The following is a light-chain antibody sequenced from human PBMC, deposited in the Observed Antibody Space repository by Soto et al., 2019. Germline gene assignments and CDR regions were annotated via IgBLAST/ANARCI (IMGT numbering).Light chain of an antibody. Sequence: QSALIQPASVSGSPGQSITISCTGTSSDVGGSNYVSWYQHHPHRAPKLLIYEVSYRPSGVSNRFSGSKSDNTASLTISGLQAEDEAHYYCSSYKSSTTLAVFGIGTKV. CDR3: SSYKSSTTLAV. CDR1: SSDVGGSNY. V-gene: IGLV2-14*01. J-gene: IGLJ1*01. CDR2: EVS.